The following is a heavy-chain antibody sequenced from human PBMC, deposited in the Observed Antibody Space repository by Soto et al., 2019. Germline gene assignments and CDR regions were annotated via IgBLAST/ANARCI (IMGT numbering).Heavy chain of an antibody. CDR2: ISYDGSNK. D-gene: IGHD7-27*01. J-gene: IGHJ3*02. Sequence: GGSLRLSCAASGFTFSSYAMHWVRQAPGKGLEWVAVISYDGSNKYYADSVKGRFTISRDNSKNTLYLQMNSLRAEDTAVYYCERGGQLGIIHQSTSIWGQGTMVTVSS. CDR3: ERGGQLGIIHQSTSI. CDR1: GFTFSSYA. V-gene: IGHV3-30*04.